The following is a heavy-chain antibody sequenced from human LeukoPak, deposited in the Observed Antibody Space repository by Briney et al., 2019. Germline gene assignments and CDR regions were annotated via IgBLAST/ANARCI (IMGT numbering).Heavy chain of an antibody. D-gene: IGHD1-26*01. J-gene: IGHJ4*02. CDR3: XXXXRRGRTPVGPDY. Sequence: GGSLRLSCAASGFTFSSYAMSWVRQAPGKGLEWVSAISGSGGSTYYADSVKGRFTISRDNSKNTAFLQMNSLRAEDTAVYYXXXXXRRGRTPVGPDYWGQGTLVTVSS. CDR2: ISGSGGST. V-gene: IGHV3-23*01. CDR1: GFTFSSYA.